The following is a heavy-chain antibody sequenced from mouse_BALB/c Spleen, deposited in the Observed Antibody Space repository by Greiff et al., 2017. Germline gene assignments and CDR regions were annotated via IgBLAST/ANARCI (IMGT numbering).Heavy chain of an antibody. D-gene: IGHD2-10*01. V-gene: IGHV2-6-7*01. CDR1: GFSLTGYG. J-gene: IGHJ1*01. Sequence: QVQLKESGPGLVAPSQSLSITCTVSGFSLTGYGVNWVRQPPGKGLEWLGMIWGDGSTDYNSALKSRLSISKDNSKSQVFLKMNSLQTDDTARYYCARESPYYLGYFDVWGAGTTVTVSS. CDR2: IWGDGST. CDR3: ARESPYYLGYFDV.